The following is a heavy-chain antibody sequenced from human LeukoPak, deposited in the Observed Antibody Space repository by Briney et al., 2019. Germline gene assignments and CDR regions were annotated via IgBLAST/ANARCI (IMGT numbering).Heavy chain of an antibody. CDR2: IYTSGST. J-gene: IGHJ4*02. V-gene: IGHV4-61*02. CDR3: ARAPYCGGDCFALTH. Sequence: PSQTLSLTCTASGGSISSGSYYWSWIRQPAGKGLEWIGRIYTSGSTNYNPSLKSRVTISVDTSKNQFSLKLSPVTAADTAVYYCARAPYCGGDCFALTHGGQGTLVTVSS. D-gene: IGHD2-21*02. CDR1: GGSISSGSYY.